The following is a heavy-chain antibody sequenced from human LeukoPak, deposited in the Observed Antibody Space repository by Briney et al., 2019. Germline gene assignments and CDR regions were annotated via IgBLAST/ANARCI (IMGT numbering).Heavy chain of an antibody. D-gene: IGHD4-11*01. CDR2: INSDGIST. Sequence: GGSLRLSCAASRFTFSRYWMHWVRQAPGKGLVWVSRINSDGISTSHADSVKGRFTISRDNAKNTLYLQMSSLRPEDTAIYYCAKDAERGFDYSNSLQKWGQGTLVTVSS. V-gene: IGHV3-74*01. J-gene: IGHJ4*02. CDR3: AKDAERGFDYSNSLQK. CDR1: RFTFSRYW.